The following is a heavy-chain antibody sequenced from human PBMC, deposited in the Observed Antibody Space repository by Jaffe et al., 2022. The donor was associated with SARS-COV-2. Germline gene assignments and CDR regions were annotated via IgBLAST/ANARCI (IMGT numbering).Heavy chain of an antibody. CDR2: ISSSSSYI. D-gene: IGHD1-1*01. Sequence: EVQLVESGGGLVKPGGSLRLSCAASGFTFSSYSMNWVRQAPGKGLEWVSSISSSSSYIYYADSVKGRFTISRDNAKNSLYLQMNSLRAEDTAVYYCARDRSRRRRGELERLGFDPWGQGTLVTVSS. J-gene: IGHJ5*02. CDR3: ARDRSRRRRGELERLGFDP. V-gene: IGHV3-21*01. CDR1: GFTFSSYS.